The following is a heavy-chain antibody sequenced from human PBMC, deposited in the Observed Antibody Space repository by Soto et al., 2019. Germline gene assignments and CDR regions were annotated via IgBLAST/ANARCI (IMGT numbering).Heavy chain of an antibody. CDR3: ATDPPG. CDR2: INLDGSEN. Sequence: GGSLRLSCAASGFTFSGYWMSWVRQAPGKGLEWVANINLDGSENYYVDYVKGRFTISRDNAKSSLYLQMNSLRAEDTAVYYCATDPPGWGQGTLVTVSS. CDR1: GFTFSGYW. J-gene: IGHJ4*02. V-gene: IGHV3-7*01.